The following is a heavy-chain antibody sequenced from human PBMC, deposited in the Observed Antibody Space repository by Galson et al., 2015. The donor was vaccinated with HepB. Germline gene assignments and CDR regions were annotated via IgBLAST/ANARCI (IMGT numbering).Heavy chain of an antibody. J-gene: IGHJ4*02. CDR1: GDSITSYY. D-gene: IGHD1/OR15-1a*01. V-gene: IGHV4-4*07. Sequence: ETLSLTCTVSGDSITSYYWSWIRQPAEKGLEWIGRVHNDGSANYNPSLKSRIAMSVDTSKKQVSLQLRSVTAADTAVYYCAGNKYFDLWGQGTLVTVSS. CDR3: AGNKYFDL. CDR2: VHNDGSA.